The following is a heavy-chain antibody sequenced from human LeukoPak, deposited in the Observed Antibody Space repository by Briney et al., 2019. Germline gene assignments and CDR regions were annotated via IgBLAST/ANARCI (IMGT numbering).Heavy chain of an antibody. D-gene: IGHD3-10*01. J-gene: IGHJ4*02. CDR2: ITGSGDRT. V-gene: IGHV3-23*01. CDR1: GFTFSNYW. CDR3: ARELAGHYYGSGSSFDY. Sequence: GGSLRLSCEGSGFTFSNYWMTWVRQAPGQGLESVSTITGSGDRTYYANSAKGRFTISRDNSRNTLYLQMNSLRAEDTAVYYCARELAGHYYGSGSSFDYWGQGTLVTVSS.